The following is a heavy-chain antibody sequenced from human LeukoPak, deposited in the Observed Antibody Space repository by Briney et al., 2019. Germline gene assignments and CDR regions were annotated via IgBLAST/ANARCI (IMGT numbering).Heavy chain of an antibody. V-gene: IGHV4-30-4*01. J-gene: IGHJ4*02. CDR3: ARDTDYGDEFDY. CDR1: GGSISSGDYY. D-gene: IGHD4-17*01. Sequence: PSETLSLTCTVSGGSISSGDYYWSWIRQPPGKGLEWIGYIYYSGSTYYNPSLKSRVTISVDTSKNQFSLKLSSVTAADTAVYYCARDTDYGDEFDYWGQGTLVTVSS. CDR2: IYYSGST.